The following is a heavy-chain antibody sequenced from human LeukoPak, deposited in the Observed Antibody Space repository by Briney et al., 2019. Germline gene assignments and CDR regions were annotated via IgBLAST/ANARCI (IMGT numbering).Heavy chain of an antibody. CDR1: GGSFSGYY. Sequence: SETLSLTCAVYGGSFSGYYWSWLRQPPGKGLEWIGEINHSGSTNYNPNLKSRGTISVDTSKKQFSLKLSSVTAADTAVYYCARAVITFGGVIVIPFDYWGQGTLVTVSS. V-gene: IGHV4-34*01. J-gene: IGHJ4*02. CDR3: ARAVITFGGVIVIPFDY. CDR2: INHSGST. D-gene: IGHD3-16*02.